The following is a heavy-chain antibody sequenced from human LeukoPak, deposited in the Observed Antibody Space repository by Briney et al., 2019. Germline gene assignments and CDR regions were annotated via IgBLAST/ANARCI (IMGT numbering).Heavy chain of an antibody. CDR3: ARGARIAAAAFDY. Sequence: QPGGSLRLSCAASGFTFSSYEMNWVHQAPGKGLEWVSYISSSGSTIYYADSVKGRFTISRDNAKNSLYLQMNSLRAEDTAVYYCARGARIAAAAFDYWGQGTLVTVSS. D-gene: IGHD6-13*01. CDR2: ISSSGSTI. V-gene: IGHV3-48*03. J-gene: IGHJ4*02. CDR1: GFTFSSYE.